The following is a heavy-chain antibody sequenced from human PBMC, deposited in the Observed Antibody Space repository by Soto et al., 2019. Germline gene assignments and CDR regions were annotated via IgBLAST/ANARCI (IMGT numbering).Heavy chain of an antibody. CDR1: GFTFSSYA. CDR3: ARAVKLRRRGYCSGGSCYSNDGIDY. V-gene: IGHV3-30-3*01. CDR2: ISYDGSNK. D-gene: IGHD2-15*01. J-gene: IGHJ4*01. Sequence: GGSLRLSCAASGFTFSSYAMHWVRQSPGKGLEWVAVISYDGSNKYYADSVKGRFTISRDNSKNTLYLQMNSLRAEDTAVYYCARAVKLRRRGYCSGGSCYSNDGIDYWGQGTLVTVSS.